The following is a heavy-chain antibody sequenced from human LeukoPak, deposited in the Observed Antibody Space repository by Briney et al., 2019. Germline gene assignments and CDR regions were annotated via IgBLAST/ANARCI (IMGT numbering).Heavy chain of an antibody. CDR3: ARAPRSSGYYSYYYYMDV. J-gene: IGHJ6*03. Sequence: GGSLRLSCAASGFTFSSYAMSWVRQAPGKGLEWVSAISGSGGSTYYADSVKGRFTISRDNSKNTLYLQMNSLRAEDTAVYYCARAPRSSGYYSYYYYMDVWGKGTTVTVSS. CDR2: ISGSGGST. D-gene: IGHD3-22*01. V-gene: IGHV3-23*01. CDR1: GFTFSSYA.